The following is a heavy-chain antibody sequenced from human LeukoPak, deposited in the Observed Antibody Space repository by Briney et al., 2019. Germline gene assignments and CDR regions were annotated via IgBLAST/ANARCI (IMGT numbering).Heavy chain of an antibody. V-gene: IGHV3-30*18. Sequence: GRSLRLSCAASGFTFNNYGMHWVRQAPGKGLEWVAMIPYDGSNTYYADSVKGRFTISRDNSKNTLYLQMNSPRAEDTAVYYCANENYYGSGSYADHWGQGTLVTVSS. CDR2: IPYDGSNT. D-gene: IGHD3-10*01. CDR3: ANENYYGSGSYADH. J-gene: IGHJ4*02. CDR1: GFTFNNYG.